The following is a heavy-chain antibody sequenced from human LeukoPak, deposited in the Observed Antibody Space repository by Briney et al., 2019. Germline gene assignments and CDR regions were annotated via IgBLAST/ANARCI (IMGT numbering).Heavy chain of an antibody. V-gene: IGHV4-34*01. J-gene: IGHJ5*02. CDR3: ARHSGSYPFDP. D-gene: IGHD1-26*01. Sequence: PSETLSLTCAVYIDSFTNYYWNWIRQTPGKGLEWIGEVNDSGGTNINPSLRSRVILSVDTSKNQFSLKLISVTAADTAVYYCARHSGSYPFDPWGQGILVTVSS. CDR1: IDSFTNYY. CDR2: VNDSGGT.